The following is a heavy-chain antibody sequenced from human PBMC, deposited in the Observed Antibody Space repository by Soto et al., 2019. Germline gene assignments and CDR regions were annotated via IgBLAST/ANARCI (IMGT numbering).Heavy chain of an antibody. CDR2: ISSSSSTI. V-gene: IGHV3-48*02. J-gene: IGHJ4*02. CDR3: PTTIYYYATSGLY. CDR1: GFTFSSYS. D-gene: IGHD3-10*01. Sequence: EVQLVESGGGLVQPGGSLRLSCAASGFTFSSYSMNWVRQAPGKGLEWVSYISSSSSTIYYADSVKGRFTISRDNAKNSQYLQMNRLRDEDTAVYYCPTTIYYYATSGLYWGQGTLVTVSS.